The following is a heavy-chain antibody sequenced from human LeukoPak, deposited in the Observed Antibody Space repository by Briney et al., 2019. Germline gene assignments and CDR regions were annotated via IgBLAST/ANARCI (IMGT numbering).Heavy chain of an antibody. J-gene: IGHJ4*02. CDR2: ISYDGSNK. CDR1: GFTFSSYG. Sequence: PGGSLRLSCAASGFTFSSYGMHWVRQAPGKGLEWVSVISYDGSNKYYADSVEGRFTISRDNSKNTLYLQMNSLRTEDTAVYYCARVGASSGYQDRWATVGYWGQGTLVTVSS. D-gene: IGHD3-22*01. CDR3: ARVGASSGYQDRWATVGY. V-gene: IGHV3-30*19.